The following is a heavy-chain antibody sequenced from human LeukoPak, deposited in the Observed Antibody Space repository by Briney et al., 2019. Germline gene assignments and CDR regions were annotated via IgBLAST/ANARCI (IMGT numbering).Heavy chain of an antibody. CDR3: AREDYYDTRGYSFGAYDV. D-gene: IGHD3-22*01. V-gene: IGHV1-18*01. CDR2: ISTYNGNT. J-gene: IGHJ3*01. CDR1: GYTFTSYG. Sequence: ASVKVSCKASGYTFTSYGISWVRQAPGQGLEWMGWISTYNGNTNYAQKLQGRVTMTTDTSTSTAYMELRSLRSDDTAVYYCAREDYYDTRGYSFGAYDVWGQGTMVTVSS.